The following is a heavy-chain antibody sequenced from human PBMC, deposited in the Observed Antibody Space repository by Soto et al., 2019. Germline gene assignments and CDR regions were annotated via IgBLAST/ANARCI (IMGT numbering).Heavy chain of an antibody. D-gene: IGHD6-13*01. V-gene: IGHV5-51*01. CDR2: IYPGDSDT. CDR3: ARMMAASGTAFDY. J-gene: IGHJ4*02. CDR1: GYNFISSW. Sequence: GESLKISCKGSGYNFISSWIGWVRQMPGKGLEWMGIIYPGDSDTRYSPSFQGQVTISADKSTSTAYLQWSSLKASDTATYYCARMMAASGTAFDYWGQGALVTVSS.